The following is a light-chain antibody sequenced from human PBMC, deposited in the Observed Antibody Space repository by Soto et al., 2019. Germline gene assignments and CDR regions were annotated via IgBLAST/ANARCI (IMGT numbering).Light chain of an antibody. CDR3: QQYAASPLT. CDR1: QSVGRNY. CDR2: TAS. V-gene: IGKV3-20*01. Sequence: ENVLTQSPGTLSLSPGERATLSCRASQSVGRNYIAWFQQKPGQAPRLLMHTASVRATGIPDRFRGSGSGLDFTLTISRLEAEDVAVFYCQQYAASPLTFGGGTKVEI. J-gene: IGKJ4*01.